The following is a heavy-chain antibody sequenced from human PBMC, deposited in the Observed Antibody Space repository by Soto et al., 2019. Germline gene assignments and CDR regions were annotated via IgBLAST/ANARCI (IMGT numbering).Heavy chain of an antibody. Sequence: SQTLSLTCAMSGDSVSGNSAALNWIRQSPSRGLEWLGRTYYRSKWYNDYAVSVKSRITINPDTSKNQFSLQLNSVTPEDTAVYYCAREAPYSSSWFDAFDIWGQGTMVTVSS. D-gene: IGHD6-13*01. CDR1: GDSVSGNSAA. J-gene: IGHJ3*02. V-gene: IGHV6-1*01. CDR2: TYYRSKWYN. CDR3: AREAPYSSSWFDAFDI.